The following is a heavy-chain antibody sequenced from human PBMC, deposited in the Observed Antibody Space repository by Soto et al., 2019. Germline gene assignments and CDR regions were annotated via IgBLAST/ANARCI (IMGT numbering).Heavy chain of an antibody. D-gene: IGHD3-10*01. J-gene: IGHJ6*03. CDR2: FDPEDGET. V-gene: IGHV1-24*01. CDR1: GYTLTELS. Sequence: ASVKVSCKVCGYTLTELSMHWVRQAPGKGLEWMGGFDPEDGETIYAQKFQGRVTMTEDTSTDTAYMELSSLRSEDTAVYYCATGVLNRYYYMDVWGKGTTVTVSS. CDR3: ATGVLNRYYYMDV.